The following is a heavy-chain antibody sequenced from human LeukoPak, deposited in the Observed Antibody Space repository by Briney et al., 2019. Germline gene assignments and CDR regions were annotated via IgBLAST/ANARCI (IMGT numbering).Heavy chain of an antibody. CDR2: IYYSGST. CDR1: GGSISSYY. D-gene: IGHD3-10*01. Sequence: SETLSLTCTVSGGSISSYYWSWIRHPPGKGLEWIGYIYYSGSTNYNPSLKSRVTISVDTSKNQFSLKLSSVTAADTAVYYCARSRRGFYYGSGSDEAGYFDYWGQGTLVTVSS. J-gene: IGHJ4*02. CDR3: ARSRRGFYYGSGSDEAGYFDY. V-gene: IGHV4-59*01.